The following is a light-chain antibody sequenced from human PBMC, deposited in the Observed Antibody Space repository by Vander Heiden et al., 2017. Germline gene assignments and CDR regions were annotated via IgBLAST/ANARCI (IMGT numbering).Light chain of an antibody. CDR2: WAS. Sequence: DIVMTQSPDSLAVSLGERATINCESSQSILTSANNNNYLAWYQQKPGQPPKLLMYWASTRESGVPDRFSGGGSGTVFSLTISSLQAEDVAVYYCQQYFATPFTFGPGTRVDIK. CDR1: QSILTSANNNNY. CDR3: QQYFATPFT. J-gene: IGKJ3*01. V-gene: IGKV4-1*01.